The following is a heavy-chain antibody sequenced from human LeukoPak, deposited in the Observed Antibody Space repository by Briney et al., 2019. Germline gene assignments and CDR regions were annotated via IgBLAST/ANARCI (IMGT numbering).Heavy chain of an antibody. V-gene: IGHV2-5*02. CDR2: IYWDDDK. D-gene: IGHD6-19*01. CDR1: GFSLSTSGVG. CDR3: AHSHGTYSSGWYLDY. J-gene: IGHJ4*02. Sequence: SGPTLVKPTQTLTLTCTFSGFSLSTSGVGVGWIRQPPGKALEWLALIYWDDDKRYSPSLKSRLTITKDTSKNQVVLTMTNMDPVDTATYYRAHSHGTYSSGWYLDYWGQGTLVTVSS.